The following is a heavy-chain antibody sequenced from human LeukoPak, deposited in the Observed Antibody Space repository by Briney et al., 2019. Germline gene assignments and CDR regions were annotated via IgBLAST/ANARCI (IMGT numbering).Heavy chain of an antibody. D-gene: IGHD5-12*01. J-gene: IGHJ4*02. Sequence: KPSETLSLTCAVSGGSISSSNWWSWVRQPPGKGLEWIGSIYYSGTTYYNPSLKSRVTISVDTSKNQFSLKLSSVTAADTAVYYCARDREGYSGYDYDFDFWGQGALVTVSS. CDR2: IYYSGTT. V-gene: IGHV4-4*02. CDR1: GGSISSSNW. CDR3: ARDREGYSGYDYDFDF.